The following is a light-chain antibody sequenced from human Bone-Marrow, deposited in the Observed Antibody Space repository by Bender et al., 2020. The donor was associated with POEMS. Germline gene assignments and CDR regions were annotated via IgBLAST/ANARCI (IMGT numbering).Light chain of an antibody. J-gene: IGLJ2*01. CDR2: GQN. V-gene: IGLV3-19*01. Sequence: SSELTQGPAVSVALGQTVRITCQGDSLRSNFPSWYQQKPGQAPVLVMSGQNNRPSGVPDRFSGSKSGTSASLAISGLRFEDEADYYCAAWDDNLSGRVVFGGGTKLTVL. CDR1: SLRSNF. CDR3: AAWDDNLSGRVV.